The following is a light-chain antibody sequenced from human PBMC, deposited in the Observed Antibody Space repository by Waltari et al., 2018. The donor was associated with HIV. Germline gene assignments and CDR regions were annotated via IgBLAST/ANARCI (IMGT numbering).Light chain of an antibody. V-gene: IGKV1-39*01. J-gene: IGKJ3*01. Sequence: DIQMTQSPSSLSASVGDRVTITCLASQNTNNFLTWYQQKPGKGPTLLIAGTSAFQSGVPSRFTASGSGTDFTLTINSLQPEDFATYFCLQGYSTPLTFGPGTKVDIK. CDR3: LQGYSTPLT. CDR2: GTS. CDR1: QNTNNF.